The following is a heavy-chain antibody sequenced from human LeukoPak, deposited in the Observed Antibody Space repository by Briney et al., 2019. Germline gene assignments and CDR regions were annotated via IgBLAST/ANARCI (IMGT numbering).Heavy chain of an antibody. CDR2: ISPSGGST. CDR1: GYTFTSYY. J-gene: IGHJ4*02. Sequence: ASVKVSFKASGYTFTSYYMHWVRQAPGQGLEWMGIISPSGGSTNYPQKFQGRLTMTTDTSTSTVYMELSSLRSEDTAVYYCARDRRRGYYGSGSYSSFDYWGQGTLVTVSS. CDR3: ARDRRRGYYGSGSYSSFDY. V-gene: IGHV1-46*01. D-gene: IGHD3-10*01.